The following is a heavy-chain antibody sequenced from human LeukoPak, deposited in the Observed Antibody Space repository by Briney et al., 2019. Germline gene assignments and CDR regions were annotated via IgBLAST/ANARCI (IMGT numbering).Heavy chain of an antibody. J-gene: IGHJ4*02. CDR3: ASGSGWYRFDY. D-gene: IGHD6-19*01. CDR2: INHSGST. Sequence: PSETLSLTCAVYGGSFSGYYWSWIRQPPGKGLEWIEEINHSGSTNYNPSLKSRVTISVDTSKNQFSLKLSSVTAADTAVYYCASGSGWYRFDYWGQGTLVTVSS. CDR1: GGSFSGYY. V-gene: IGHV4-34*01.